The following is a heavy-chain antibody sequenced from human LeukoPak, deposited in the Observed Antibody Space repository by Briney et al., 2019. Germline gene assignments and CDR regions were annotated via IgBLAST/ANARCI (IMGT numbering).Heavy chain of an antibody. CDR1: GYTFTSYD. V-gene: IGHV1-8*01. CDR3: ARAAAARLDY. J-gene: IGHJ4*02. D-gene: IGHD6-6*01. CDR2: MNPNSGNT. Sequence: ASVKVSCKASGYTFTSYDINWVRQATGQGLEWMGWMNPNSGNTGHAQKFQGRVTMTRNTSISTAYMELSSLRSEDTAVYYCARAAAARLDYWGQGTLVTVSS.